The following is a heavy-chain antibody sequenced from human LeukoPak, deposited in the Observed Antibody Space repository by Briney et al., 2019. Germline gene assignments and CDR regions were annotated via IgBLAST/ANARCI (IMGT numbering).Heavy chain of an antibody. Sequence: SETLSLTCTVSGGSISSSSYYWSWIRQPPGKGLEWIGYIYYSGSTNYNPSLKSRVTISVDTSKNQFSLKLSSVTAADTAVYYCARELYEIAAAGTAWFDPWGQGTLVTVSS. V-gene: IGHV4-61*01. D-gene: IGHD6-13*01. J-gene: IGHJ5*02. CDR3: ARELYEIAAAGTAWFDP. CDR2: IYYSGST. CDR1: GGSISSSSYY.